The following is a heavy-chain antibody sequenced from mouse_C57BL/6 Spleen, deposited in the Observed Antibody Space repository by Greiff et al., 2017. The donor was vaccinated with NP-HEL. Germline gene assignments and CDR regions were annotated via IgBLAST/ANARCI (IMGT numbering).Heavy chain of an antibody. CDR2: INPGSGGT. Sequence: VQLQQSGAELVRPGTSVKVSCKASGYAFTNYLIEWVKQRPGQGLEWIGVINPGSGGTNYNEKFKGKATLTADKSSSTAYMQLSSLTSEDSAVYFCARGGYVDVWGTGTTVTVSS. CDR3: ARGGYVDV. CDR1: GYAFTNYL. V-gene: IGHV1-54*01. J-gene: IGHJ1*03.